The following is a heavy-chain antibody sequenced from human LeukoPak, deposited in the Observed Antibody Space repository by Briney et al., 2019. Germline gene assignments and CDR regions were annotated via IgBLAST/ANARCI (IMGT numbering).Heavy chain of an antibody. V-gene: IGHV3-66*01. D-gene: IGHD6-13*01. Sequence: GGSLRLSCAASGFTFSDYYMSWVRQAPGKGLEWVSVIYSGGSTYYADSVKGRFTISRDNSKNTLYLQMNSLRAEDTAVYYCASRGIAAALGYWGQGTLVTVSS. CDR2: IYSGGST. CDR1: GFTFSDYY. J-gene: IGHJ4*02. CDR3: ASRGIAAALGY.